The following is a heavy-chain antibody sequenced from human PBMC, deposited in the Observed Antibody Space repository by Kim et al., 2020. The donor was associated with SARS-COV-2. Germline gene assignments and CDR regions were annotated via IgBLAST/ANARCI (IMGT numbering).Heavy chain of an antibody. CDR3: ARRVAAAGYFDY. J-gene: IGHJ4*02. D-gene: IGHD6-13*01. V-gene: IGHV1-3*01. CDR2: INAGNGNT. Sequence: ASVKVSCKASGYTFTSYAMHWVRQAPGQRLEWMGWINAGNGNTKYSQKFQGRVTITRDTSASTAYMELSSLRSEDTAVYYCARRVAAAGYFDYWGQGTLVTVSS. CDR1: GYTFTSYA.